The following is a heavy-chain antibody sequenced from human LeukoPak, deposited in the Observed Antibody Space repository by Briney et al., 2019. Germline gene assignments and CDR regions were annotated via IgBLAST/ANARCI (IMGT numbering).Heavy chain of an antibody. D-gene: IGHD7-27*01. CDR3: ARLGLPNAFDI. J-gene: IGHJ3*02. Sequence: SQTLSLTCTVSGGSISSGGYYWTWIRQHPGKGLEWIGYIYSSGSTYYNPSLTSRVTISVDTSKNQFSLKVSSVTAADTAVYYCARLGLPNAFDIWGQGTVVTVSS. CDR1: GGSISSGGYY. V-gene: IGHV4-31*03. CDR2: IYSSGST.